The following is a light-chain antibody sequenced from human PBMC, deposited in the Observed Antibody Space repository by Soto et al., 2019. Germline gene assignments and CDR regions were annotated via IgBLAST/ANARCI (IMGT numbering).Light chain of an antibody. J-gene: IGKJ4*01. CDR1: QSMSTW. CDR3: QQYDNYPLT. CDR2: DAS. Sequence: DIQMTQSPSTLSASVGDRVTITCRASQSMSTWLAWYQQKPGKAPNLLIYDASSLKSGVPSRFSGSGSGTEFTLTIHSLQPDDFATYYCQQYDNYPLTFGGGTKVEIK. V-gene: IGKV1-5*01.